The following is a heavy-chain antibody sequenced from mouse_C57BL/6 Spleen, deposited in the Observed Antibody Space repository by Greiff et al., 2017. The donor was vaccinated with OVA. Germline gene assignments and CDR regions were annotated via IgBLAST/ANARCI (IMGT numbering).Heavy chain of an antibody. CDR1: GFSLTSYG. V-gene: IGHV2-2*01. CDR2: IWSGGST. D-gene: IGHD2-4*01. J-gene: IGHJ4*01. CDR3: ARKRENGGLRRGDYAMDY. Sequence: VQLQQSGPGLVQPSQSLSITCTVSGFSLTSYGVHWVRQSPGKGLEWLGVIWSGGSTDYNAAFISRLSISKDNSKSQVFFKMNSLQADDTAIYYCARKRENGGLRRGDYAMDYWGQGTSVTVSS.